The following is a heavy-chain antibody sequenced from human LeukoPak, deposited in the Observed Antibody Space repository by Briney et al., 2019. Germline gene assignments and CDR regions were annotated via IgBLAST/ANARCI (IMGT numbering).Heavy chain of an antibody. CDR1: GFTFSSYA. V-gene: IGHV3-23*01. CDR3: ARDETRGGDCNY. Sequence: GGSLRLSCAASGFTFSSYAMSWVRQAPGKGLEWVSAISGSGGSTYYADSVKGRFTISRDNSKNTLYLQMNSLGAEDTAVYYCARDETRGGDCNYWGQGTLVTVSS. D-gene: IGHD2-21*01. CDR2: ISGSGGST. J-gene: IGHJ4*02.